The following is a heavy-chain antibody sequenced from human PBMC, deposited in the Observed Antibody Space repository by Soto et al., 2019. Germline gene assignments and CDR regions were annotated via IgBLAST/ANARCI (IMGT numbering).Heavy chain of an antibody. J-gene: IGHJ4*02. D-gene: IGHD3-9*01. CDR3: ASEDDWLFSYFDY. Sequence: SETLSLTCTVSGGFISSSSYYWGWIRQPPGKGLEWIGSIYYSGSTYYNPSLKSRVTISVDTSKNQFSLKLSSVTAADTAVYYCASEDDWLFSYFDYWGQGTLVTVSS. V-gene: IGHV4-39*01. CDR2: IYYSGST. CDR1: GGFISSSSYY.